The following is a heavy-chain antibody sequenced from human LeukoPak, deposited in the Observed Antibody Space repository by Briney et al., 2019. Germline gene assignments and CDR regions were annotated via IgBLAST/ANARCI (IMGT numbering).Heavy chain of an antibody. CDR2: IHSSGGT. J-gene: IGHJ4*02. D-gene: IGHD1-1*01. Sequence: SETLSLTCTVSGGAISSSSYYWGWIRQPAGKGLEWIGRIHSSGGTNNNPSLESRLTMSVDTSKNQFSLELTSVTAADTAVYYCAKEGLSSMNWDSWGQGALVTVSS. CDR1: GGAISSSSYY. V-gene: IGHV4-61*02. CDR3: AKEGLSSMNWDS.